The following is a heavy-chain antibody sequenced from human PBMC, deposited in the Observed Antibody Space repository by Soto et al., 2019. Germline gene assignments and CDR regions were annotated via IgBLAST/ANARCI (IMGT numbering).Heavy chain of an antibody. V-gene: IGHV4-59*01. CDR1: GGSISSYY. Sequence: SETLSLTCTVSGGSISSYYWSWIRQPPGKGLEWIGYIYYNGNTNYNPSLKSRITISVDTSKDQFSLRLSSVTAADTAVYYCAREGAAVGTSCSDMDAWGQGTTVTVSS. J-gene: IGHJ6*02. CDR2: IYYNGNT. CDR3: AREGAAVGTSCSDMDA. D-gene: IGHD6-13*01.